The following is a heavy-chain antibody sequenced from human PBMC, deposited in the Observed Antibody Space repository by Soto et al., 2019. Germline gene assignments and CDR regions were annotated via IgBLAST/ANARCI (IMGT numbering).Heavy chain of an antibody. CDR2: INPNSGGT. Sequence: ASVKVSCKASGYTFTGYYMHWVRQAPGQGLEWMGWINPNSGGTNYAQKFQGWVTMTRDTSISTAYMELSRLRSDDTAVYYCARETRDSSGYYILDYWGQGTLVTVSS. J-gene: IGHJ4*02. D-gene: IGHD3-22*01. CDR1: GYTFTGYY. CDR3: ARETRDSSGYYILDY. V-gene: IGHV1-2*04.